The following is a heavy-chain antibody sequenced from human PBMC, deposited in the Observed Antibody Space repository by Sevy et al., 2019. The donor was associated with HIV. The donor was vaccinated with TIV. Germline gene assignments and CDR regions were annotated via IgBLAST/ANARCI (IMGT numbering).Heavy chain of an antibody. V-gene: IGHV1-18*01. J-gene: IGHJ4*02. CDR1: GYTFTTYP. D-gene: IGHD3-22*01. CDR3: ARDSDGSGHYYADFFDY. CDR2: ISTYSGET. Sequence: ASVKVSFKASGYTFTTYPIGWVRQAPGQGLEWMGWISTYSGETRDAQKFQGRATMTTDTSTSTAYLDLRSLRSDDTALYYCARDSDGSGHYYADFFDYWGQGTLVTVSS.